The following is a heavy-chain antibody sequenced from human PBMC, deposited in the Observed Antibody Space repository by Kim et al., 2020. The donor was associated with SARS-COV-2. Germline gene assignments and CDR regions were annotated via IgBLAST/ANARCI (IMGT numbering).Heavy chain of an antibody. V-gene: IGHV3-7*01. CDR3: ARDGYVETGVDY. Sequence: KNHVDFVRGRFPIPRDNAKNSLYLQMNSLRAEDTAGYYCARDGYVETGVDYWGQGTLVTVSS. D-gene: IGHD5-18*01. CDR2: K. J-gene: IGHJ4*02.